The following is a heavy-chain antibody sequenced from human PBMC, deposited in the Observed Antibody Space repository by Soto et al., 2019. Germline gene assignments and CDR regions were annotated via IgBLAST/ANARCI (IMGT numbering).Heavy chain of an antibody. J-gene: IGHJ6*02. D-gene: IGHD2-21*01. V-gene: IGHV4-4*02. CDR2: IYHSGST. CDR1: GGSISSSNW. CDR3: ARVWLIGVLNGMDV. Sequence: SETLALTCAVSGGSISSSNWWSWVRQPPGKGLEWIGEIYHSGSTNYNPYLKSRVTISVDKSKNQFSLKLSSVTAADTAVYYCARVWLIGVLNGMDVCGQGPTVTVSS.